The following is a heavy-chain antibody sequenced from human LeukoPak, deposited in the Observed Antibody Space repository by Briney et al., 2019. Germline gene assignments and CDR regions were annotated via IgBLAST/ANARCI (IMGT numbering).Heavy chain of an antibody. J-gene: IGHJ4*02. Sequence: PGGSLRLSCAASGFTFSDYYMSWIRQAPGKGLEWVSYISSSGSTIYYADSVKGRFTISRDNAKNSLYLQMNSLRAEDTAVYYCASPTCYDYVWGSYRTPSHWGQGTLVTVSS. D-gene: IGHD3-16*02. CDR2: ISSSGSTI. V-gene: IGHV3-11*04. CDR3: ASPTCYDYVWGSYRTPSH. CDR1: GFTFSDYY.